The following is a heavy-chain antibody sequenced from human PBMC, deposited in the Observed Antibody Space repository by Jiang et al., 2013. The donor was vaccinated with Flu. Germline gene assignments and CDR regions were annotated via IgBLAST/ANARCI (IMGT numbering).Heavy chain of an antibody. J-gene: IGHJ4*02. CDR2: STHSGRS. V-gene: IGHV4-4*02. CDR3: ARQGIAVAGYGYFDS. Sequence: PGLVKPSGTLSLTCAVYGDFLSSSDWWSWVRQAPGKGLEWIGESTHSGRSTYNPSLESRVTMSTDKSKRQFSLNLSSLTAADTAVYYCARQGIAVAGYGYFDSWGQ. CDR1: GDFLSSSDW. D-gene: IGHD6-19*01.